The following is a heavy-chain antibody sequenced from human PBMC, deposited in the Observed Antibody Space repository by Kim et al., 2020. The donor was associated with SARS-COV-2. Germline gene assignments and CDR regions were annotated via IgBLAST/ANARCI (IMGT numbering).Heavy chain of an antibody. Sequence: ASVKVSCKASGYTFTSYYMHWVRQAPGQGLEWMGIINPSGGSTSYAQKFQGRVTMTRDTSTSTVYMELSSLRSEDTAVYYCARDPVGYDYVWGSYPTIDYWGQGTLVTVSS. V-gene: IGHV1-46*01. J-gene: IGHJ4*02. CDR3: ARDPVGYDYVWGSYPTIDY. CDR2: INPSGGST. CDR1: GYTFTSYY. D-gene: IGHD3-16*02.